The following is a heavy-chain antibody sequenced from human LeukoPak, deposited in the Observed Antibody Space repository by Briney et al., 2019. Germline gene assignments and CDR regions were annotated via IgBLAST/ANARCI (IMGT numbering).Heavy chain of an antibody. D-gene: IGHD6-6*01. CDR1: GGSISSYY. Sequence: SETLSLTCTVSGGSISSYYWSWIRQPPGKGLEWIGYIYYSGSTNYNPSLKSRVTIPVDTSKNQFSLKLSSVTAADTAVYYCARQSIGDWYFDLWGRGTLVTVSS. CDR3: ARQSIGDWYFDL. V-gene: IGHV4-59*08. J-gene: IGHJ2*01. CDR2: IYYSGST.